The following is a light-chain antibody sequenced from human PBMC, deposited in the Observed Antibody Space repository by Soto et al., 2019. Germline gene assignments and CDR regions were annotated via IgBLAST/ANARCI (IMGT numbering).Light chain of an antibody. V-gene: IGLV8-61*01. Sequence: QTVVTQEPSLSVSPGGTVTLTCDLSSGSVSTRSYPSWFQQTPGQGPRMIMYNTDTRSSGVPHRFSGSILGNKAALTITGAQADDESDYYCVLYMGNGIWVFGGGTKLTVL. CDR3: VLYMGNGIWV. CDR2: NTD. CDR1: SGSVSTRSY. J-gene: IGLJ3*02.